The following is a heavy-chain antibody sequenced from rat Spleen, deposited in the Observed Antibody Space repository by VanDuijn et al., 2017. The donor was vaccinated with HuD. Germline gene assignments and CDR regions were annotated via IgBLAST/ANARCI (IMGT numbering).Heavy chain of an antibody. CDR3: TTAGSTTDYYYAGGFDF. Sequence: EVQLVESGGGLVQPGRSLKLSCAASGFTFSNYYMAWVRQAPTKGLEWVAYISTGGGSTYYRDSVKGRFTISRDNAKSTLYLQMDILRSEDTATYYWTTAGSTTDYYYAGGFDFWGQGVMVTVSS. V-gene: IGHV5-27*01. CDR1: GFTFSNYY. J-gene: IGHJ2*01. D-gene: IGHD1-6*01. CDR2: ISTGGGST.